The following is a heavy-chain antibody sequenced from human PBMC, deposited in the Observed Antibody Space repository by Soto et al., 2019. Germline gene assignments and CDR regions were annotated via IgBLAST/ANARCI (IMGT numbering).Heavy chain of an antibody. CDR2: ISGTAVAT. CDR1: GFTFTNYA. D-gene: IGHD2-15*01. Sequence: EVQLLESGGGLVQTGGSLRLSCAASGFTFTNYAMSWVRQAPGMGLEWVSTISGTAVATYYADSVKGRFTISRDNSKSALYLQMNSLRVEDTSLYYCARGPGYCSGDSCYVRAMSDYWGQGTLVTVSS. J-gene: IGHJ4*02. V-gene: IGHV3-23*01. CDR3: ARGPGYCSGDSCYVRAMSDY.